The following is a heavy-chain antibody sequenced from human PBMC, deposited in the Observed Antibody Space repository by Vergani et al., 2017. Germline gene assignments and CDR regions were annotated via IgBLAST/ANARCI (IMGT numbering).Heavy chain of an antibody. D-gene: IGHD5-24*01. CDR2: ISYDGSNK. CDR3: AKEWGEMATITNLNLFDP. J-gene: IGHJ5*02. V-gene: IGHV3-30*18. Sequence: QVQLVESGGGVVQPGRSLRLSCAASGFTFSSYGMHWVRQAPGKGLEWVAVISYDGSNKYYADSVKGRFTISRDNSKNTLYLQMNSLRAEDTAVYYCAKEWGEMATITNLNLFDPWGQGTLVTVSS. CDR1: GFTFSSYG.